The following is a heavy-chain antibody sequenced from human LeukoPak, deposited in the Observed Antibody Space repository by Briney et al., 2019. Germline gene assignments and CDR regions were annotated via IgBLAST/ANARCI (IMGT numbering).Heavy chain of an antibody. CDR1: GFTFSSYG. D-gene: IGHD4-17*01. CDR2: ISYDGSNK. J-gene: IGHJ6*04. Sequence: PGGSLRLSCAASGFTFSSYGMHWVRQAPGKGLEWVAVISYDGSNKYYADSVKGRFTISRDNSKNTLYLQMNSLRAEDTAVYYCAKDEIRGEYGSYMDVWGKGTTVTVSS. CDR3: AKDEIRGEYGSYMDV. V-gene: IGHV3-30*18.